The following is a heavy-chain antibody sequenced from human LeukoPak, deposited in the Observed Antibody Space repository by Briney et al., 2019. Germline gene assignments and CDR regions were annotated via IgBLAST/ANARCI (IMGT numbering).Heavy chain of an antibody. CDR1: GFLLTTRGVG. J-gene: IGHJ5*02. D-gene: IGHD1-26*01. Sequence: ESGPTLVKPTQTLTLTCSFSGFLLTTRGVGVAWIRQPPAKALEWLALIYWDDDKAYSPSLKHRLTITKDTSKNQVVLTMTNMDPVDTATYFCALRPKSGANWFDPWGQGTLVTVSS. CDR3: ALRPKSGANWFDP. CDR2: IYWDDDK. V-gene: IGHV2-5*02.